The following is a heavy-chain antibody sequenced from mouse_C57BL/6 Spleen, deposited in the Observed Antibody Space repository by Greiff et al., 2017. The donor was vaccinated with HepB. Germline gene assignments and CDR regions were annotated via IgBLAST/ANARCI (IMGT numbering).Heavy chain of an antibody. V-gene: IGHV1-69*01. J-gene: IGHJ4*01. Sequence: QVQLQQPGAELVMPGASVKLSCKASGYTFTSYWMHWVKQRPGQGLEWIGEIDPSDSYTNYNQKFKGKSTLTVDKSSSTAYMQLSSLTSEDSAVYNCARQNYGAMDYWGQGTSVTVSS. CDR3: ARQNYGAMDY. CDR1: GYTFTSYW. D-gene: IGHD1-1*01. CDR2: IDPSDSYT.